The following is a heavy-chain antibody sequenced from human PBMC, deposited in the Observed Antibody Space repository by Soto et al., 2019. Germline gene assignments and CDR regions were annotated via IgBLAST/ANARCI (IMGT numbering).Heavy chain of an antibody. V-gene: IGHV4-34*01. J-gene: IGHJ6*02. CDR3: ARVTIFGTGHYGMDV. CDR2: INHSGST. CDR1: GGSFSGYY. D-gene: IGHD3-3*01. Sequence: QVQLQQWGAGLLKPSETLSLTCAVYGGSFSGYYWSWIRQPPGKGLEWIGEINHSGSTNYNPSLKSRGTISVDTSKNQFSLKLSSVTAADTAVYYCARVTIFGTGHYGMDVWGQGTTVTVSS.